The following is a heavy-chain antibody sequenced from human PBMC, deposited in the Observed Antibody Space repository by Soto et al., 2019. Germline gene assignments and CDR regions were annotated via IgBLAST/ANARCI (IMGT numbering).Heavy chain of an antibody. V-gene: IGHV5-51*01. Sequence: GESLKISCKVSGYTFTNNWIGWVRHTPGKGLEWMGIIFPGDSNTRCSSSFQGQATISVDKSISTAYLQWNTLKASDTAIYYCARKPAGHFDYWGQGTQVTVSS. CDR1: GYTFTNNW. CDR2: IFPGDSNT. D-gene: IGHD2-15*01. CDR3: ARKPAGHFDY. J-gene: IGHJ4*02.